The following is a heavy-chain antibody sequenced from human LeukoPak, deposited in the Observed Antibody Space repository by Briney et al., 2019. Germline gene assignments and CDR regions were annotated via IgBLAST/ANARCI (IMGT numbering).Heavy chain of an antibody. CDR3: ARFPFGKFPRRLNYFDS. D-gene: IGHD3-10*01. J-gene: IGHJ4*02. Sequence: GGSLRLSCAASGFTFSSSWMHWVRQDPGKGLVWVSRINSDGSSTTYADSVKGRFTISRDNAKNTLFLQMNSLRAEDTGVYYCARFPFGKFPRRLNYFDSWGQGTLVTVSS. CDR1: GFTFSSSW. V-gene: IGHV3-74*03. CDR2: INSDGSST.